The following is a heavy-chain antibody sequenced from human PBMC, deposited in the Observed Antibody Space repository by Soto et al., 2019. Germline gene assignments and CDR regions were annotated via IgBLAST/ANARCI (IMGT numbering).Heavy chain of an antibody. CDR2: INSDGNST. D-gene: IGHD3-22*01. CDR1: GFTFSKNW. Sequence: EVQLVESGGGLVQPGGSLRLSCVTSGFTFSKNWMHWVRQAPGKGLVWVSRINSDGNSTSYADSVKGRFTISRDNAKNTLYLQMNSLRAEDTALYYCAKLGVTTPFDFWGPGTLVTVSP. CDR3: AKLGVTTPFDF. J-gene: IGHJ4*02. V-gene: IGHV3-74*01.